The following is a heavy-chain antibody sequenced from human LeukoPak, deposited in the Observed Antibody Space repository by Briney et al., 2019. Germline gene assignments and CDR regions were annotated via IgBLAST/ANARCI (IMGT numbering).Heavy chain of an antibody. CDR1: GFVFSRDN. CDR2: ISEAI. J-gene: IGHJ4*02. CDR3: VREVGRPKAFYFDS. V-gene: IGHV3-69-1*01. Sequence: GGSLRLSCIASGFVFSRDNMNWVRRAPGKGLEWVAHISEAIYYADSVQGRFTISRDNAKNSLYLQMSNLRAEDTAMYYCVREVGRPKAFYFDSWGRGTPVTVSS.